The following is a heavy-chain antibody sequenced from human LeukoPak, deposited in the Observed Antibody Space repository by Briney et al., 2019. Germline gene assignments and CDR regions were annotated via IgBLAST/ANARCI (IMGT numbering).Heavy chain of an antibody. D-gene: IGHD4-17*01. CDR3: ARTDYGDYPSRGARLKYYMDV. CDR2: IIPIFGTA. CDR1: GGTFSSYA. V-gene: IGHV1-69*06. J-gene: IGHJ6*03. Sequence: SVKVSCKASGGTFSSYAISWVRQAPGQGLEWMGGIIPIFGTANYAQKFQGRVTITADKSTSTAYMELSSLRSEDTAVYYCARTDYGDYPSRGARLKYYMDVWGKGTTVTVSS.